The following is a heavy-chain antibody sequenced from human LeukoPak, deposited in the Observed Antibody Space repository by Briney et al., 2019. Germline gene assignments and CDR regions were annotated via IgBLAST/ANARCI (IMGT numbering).Heavy chain of an antibody. V-gene: IGHV3-15*01. D-gene: IGHD3-10*01. CDR3: TTGAGGSDDAFDI. CDR2: VKSKTDGGTT. Sequence: GGSLRLSGAASGFTFSNAWMSWVRQAPGKGLEWVGRVKSKTDGGTTDYAAPVKGRFTISRDDSKNTLYLQMNSLKTEDTAVYYCTTGAGGSDDAFDIWGQGTMVTVSS. CDR1: GFTFSNAW. J-gene: IGHJ3*02.